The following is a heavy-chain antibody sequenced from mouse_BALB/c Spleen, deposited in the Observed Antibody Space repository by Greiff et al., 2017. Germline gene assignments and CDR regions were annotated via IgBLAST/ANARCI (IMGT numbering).Heavy chain of an antibody. CDR2: ISSGDST. J-gene: IGHJ2*01. CDR3: AGGCGYYFDY. CDR1: GFIFSSYA. V-gene: IGHV5-6-5*01. Sequence: VESGGGLVKPGGSLKLSFAASGFIFSSYAMSWVRPTPEKRLEWVASISSGDSTYSPDSVKGRFTISRENARNNLYLQMSSLRSEDTAMYYCAGGCGYYFDYWGQGTTLTVSA. D-gene: IGHD1-2*01.